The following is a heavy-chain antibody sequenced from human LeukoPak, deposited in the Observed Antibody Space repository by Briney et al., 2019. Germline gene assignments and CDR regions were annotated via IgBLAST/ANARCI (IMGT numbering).Heavy chain of an antibody. Sequence: GGSLRLSCAASGFTFSSYAMHWVRQAPGKGLEWVAVISYDGSNKYYADSVKGRFTISRDYSKNTLYLQMNSLRAEDTAVYYCARDHWRIAAAGSPLDYWGQGTLVTVSS. V-gene: IGHV3-30*04. D-gene: IGHD6-13*01. J-gene: IGHJ4*02. CDR3: ARDHWRIAAAGSPLDY. CDR2: ISYDGSNK. CDR1: GFTFSSYA.